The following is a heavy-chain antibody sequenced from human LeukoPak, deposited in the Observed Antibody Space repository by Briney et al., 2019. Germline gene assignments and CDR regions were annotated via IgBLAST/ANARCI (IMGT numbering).Heavy chain of an antibody. V-gene: IGHV1-8*01. CDR3: ARGLGFLASLLENYYYYGMDV. CDR2: MNPNSGNT. D-gene: IGHD2-21*01. CDR1: GYTSTSYD. Sequence: ASVKVSCKASGYTSTSYDINWVRQATGQGLEWMGWMNPNSGNTGYAQKFQGRVTMTRNTSISTAYMELSSLRSEDTAVYYCARGLGFLASLLENYYYYGMDVWGQGTTVTVSS. J-gene: IGHJ6*02.